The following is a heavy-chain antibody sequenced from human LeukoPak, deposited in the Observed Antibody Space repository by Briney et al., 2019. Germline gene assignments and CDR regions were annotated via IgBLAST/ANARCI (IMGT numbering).Heavy chain of an antibody. CDR2: ISGSGGNT. V-gene: IGHV3-23*01. CDR1: GFTFTNYA. D-gene: IGHD3-10*01. CDR3: AKDYYGSGNVGGYFQH. J-gene: IGHJ1*01. Sequence: GGTLRLSCAASGFTFTNYAMSWVRQAPGKGLEWVSAISGSGGNTYYADSVKGRFTISRDNSKNTLYLQMNSLRAEDTAVYYCAKDYYGSGNVGGYFQHWGQGTLVTVSS.